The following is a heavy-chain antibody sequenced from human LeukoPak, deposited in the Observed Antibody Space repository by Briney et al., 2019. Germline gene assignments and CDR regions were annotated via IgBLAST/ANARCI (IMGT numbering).Heavy chain of an antibody. CDR2: ISAYNGNT. CDR3: ARAVTIFGVVSHFDY. Sequence: EASVKVSCKASGYTFTNYGISWVRQAPGQGLEWMGWISAYNGNTNYAQNLQGRVTMTTDTSTSTAYMELRSLRSDDTAVYYCARAVTIFGVVSHFDYWGQGTLVTVSS. V-gene: IGHV1-18*01. J-gene: IGHJ4*02. D-gene: IGHD3-3*01. CDR1: GYTFTNYG.